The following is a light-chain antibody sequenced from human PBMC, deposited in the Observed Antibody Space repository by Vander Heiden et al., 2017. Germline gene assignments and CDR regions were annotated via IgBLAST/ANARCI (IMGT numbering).Light chain of an antibody. CDR1: QSVNSNF. J-gene: IGKJ4*01. Sequence: EIVLTQSPGTLSLSPGERATLPCRASQSVNSNFLAWYRQKPGQAPKLLISGASNRATGIPDRFSASGSGTDFTLTISRLEPEDFAVYYCQQYGSSPLTFGGGTEVESK. CDR2: GAS. CDR3: QQYGSSPLT. V-gene: IGKV3-20*01.